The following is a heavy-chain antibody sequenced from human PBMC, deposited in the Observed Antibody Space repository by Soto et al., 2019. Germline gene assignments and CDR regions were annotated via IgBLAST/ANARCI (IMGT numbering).Heavy chain of an antibody. CDR1: GGSISSYY. CDR3: AGGLWFGELSSKLPFDY. CDR2: MYYSGNT. J-gene: IGHJ4*02. V-gene: IGHV4-59*01. D-gene: IGHD3-10*01. Sequence: PSETLSLTCAVSGGSISSYYWGWIRQPPGKGLEWIGYMYYSGNTNYKPSLKSRVTISVDTSKSQFSLKLSSVTAADTAVYYCAGGLWFGELSSKLPFDYWGQGTLVTVSS.